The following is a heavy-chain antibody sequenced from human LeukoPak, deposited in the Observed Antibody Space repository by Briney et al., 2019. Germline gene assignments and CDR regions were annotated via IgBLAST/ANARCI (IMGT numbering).Heavy chain of an antibody. J-gene: IGHJ4*02. CDR2: IRYDGSNK. V-gene: IGHV3-30*02. Sequence: PGGSLRLSCAASGFTFRSYGMHWVRQAPGKGLEWVAFIRYDGSNKYYADSVKGRFTISRDNSKITLYLQMNSLRAEDTAVYYCAKEYCSGGSCLNYWGQGTLVTVSS. CDR3: AKEYCSGGSCLNY. D-gene: IGHD2-15*01. CDR1: GFTFRSYG.